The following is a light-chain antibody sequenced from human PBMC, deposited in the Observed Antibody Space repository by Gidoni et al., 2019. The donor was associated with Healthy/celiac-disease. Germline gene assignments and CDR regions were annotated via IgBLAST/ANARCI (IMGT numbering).Light chain of an antibody. CDR3: QPSYSTPWT. J-gene: IGKJ1*01. CDR2: AAS. CDR1: QSISSY. V-gene: IGKV1-39*01. Sequence: LSASVGDRVTITCLASQSISSYLNWYQQKPGKAPKLLIYAASSLQSGVPSRFSGSGSGTDFTLTISSLQPEDVATYYCQPSYSTPWTFGQGTKVEIK.